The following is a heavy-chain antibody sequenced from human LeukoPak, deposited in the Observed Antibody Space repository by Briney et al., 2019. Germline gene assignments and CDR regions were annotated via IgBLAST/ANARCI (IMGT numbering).Heavy chain of an antibody. CDR3: ARLSTAAAAGYNWFDP. Sequence: GGSLRLSCAASGFTFSSYAMHWVRQAPGKGPEWVAFIRYDGGDKYYGDSVKGRFTISRDNSKNTLYLHMNSLRPGDTAVYYCARLSTAAAAGYNWFDPWGQGTLVTVPS. V-gene: IGHV3-30*02. J-gene: IGHJ5*02. D-gene: IGHD6-13*01. CDR2: IRYDGGDK. CDR1: GFTFSSYA.